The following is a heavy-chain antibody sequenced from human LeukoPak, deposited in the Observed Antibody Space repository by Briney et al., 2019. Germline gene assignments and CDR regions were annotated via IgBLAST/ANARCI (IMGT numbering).Heavy chain of an antibody. CDR3: ARDLAYSRLDY. CDR2: ISGSGGST. J-gene: IGHJ4*02. CDR1: GFTFTTYA. V-gene: IGHV3-23*01. Sequence: GGSLRLSCAASGFTFTTYAMSWVRQAPGKGLEWVSSISGSGGSTYYADSVKGRFTISRDNAENSLYLQMNSLRVEDTAFYYCARDLAYSRLDYWGQGMLVTVSS. D-gene: IGHD5-18*01.